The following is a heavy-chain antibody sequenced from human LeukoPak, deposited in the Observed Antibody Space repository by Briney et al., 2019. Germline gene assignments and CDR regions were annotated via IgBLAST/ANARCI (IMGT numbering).Heavy chain of an antibody. D-gene: IGHD6-19*01. V-gene: IGHV3-53*01. CDR2: IYSSGTP. Sequence: GGSLRLSCAASGFTVSNNYMSWVRQAPGKGLEWVSIIYSSGTPYYADSVKGRFTISRDNSKNTLFLQMSSLRAEDTAVYYCARGITNTAVGGYWGQGALVTVSS. CDR1: GFTVSNNY. J-gene: IGHJ4*02. CDR3: ARGITNTAVGGY.